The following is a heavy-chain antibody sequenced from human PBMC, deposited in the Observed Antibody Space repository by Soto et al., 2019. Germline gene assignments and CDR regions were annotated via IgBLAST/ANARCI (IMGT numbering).Heavy chain of an antibody. J-gene: IGHJ4*02. Sequence: QAQLVESGGGVVQPGRSLRLSCAASGFTFSTYAMHWVRQAPGTGLEWVAIISYDGSHKHYADSVKGRFTISRDNSKKTLYLQMNSLRAEDMAVYYCARDRVDDYDDYSPGGFDYWGQGTLVTVSS. V-gene: IGHV3-30-3*01. CDR3: ARDRVDDYDDYSPGGFDY. D-gene: IGHD4-17*01. CDR2: ISYDGSHK. CDR1: GFTFSTYA.